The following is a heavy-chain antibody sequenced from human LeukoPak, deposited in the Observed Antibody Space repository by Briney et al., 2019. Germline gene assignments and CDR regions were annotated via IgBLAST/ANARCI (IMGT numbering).Heavy chain of an antibody. D-gene: IGHD1-26*01. J-gene: IGHJ4*02. CDR3: TKGTNAGIVGASDS. Sequence: GRSLRLSCAASGFTFDDYAMHWVRQAPGKGLEWVAGISWNSGGIDYVDSVKGRFTISRDNTKNSLYLQMNSLRVGDMALYYCTKGTNAGIVGASDSWGQGILVTVSS. CDR2: ISWNSGGI. V-gene: IGHV3-9*03. CDR1: GFTFDDYA.